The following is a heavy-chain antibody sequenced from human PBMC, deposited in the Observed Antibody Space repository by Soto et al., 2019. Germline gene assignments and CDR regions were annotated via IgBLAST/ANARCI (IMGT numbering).Heavy chain of an antibody. Sequence: ASVKVSCKASGGTFSSYAISWVRQAPGQGLEWMGGIIPIFGTANYAQKFQGRVTITADESTSTAYMELSSLRSEDTAVYYCARAEDFWRGPKYPYYYYGMDVWGQGTTVTVSS. V-gene: IGHV1-69*13. CDR3: ARAEDFWRGPKYPYYYYGMDV. CDR1: GGTFSSYA. J-gene: IGHJ6*02. D-gene: IGHD3-3*01. CDR2: IIPIFGTA.